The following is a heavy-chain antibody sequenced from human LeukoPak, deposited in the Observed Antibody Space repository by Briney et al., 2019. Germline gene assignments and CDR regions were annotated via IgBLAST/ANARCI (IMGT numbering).Heavy chain of an antibody. J-gene: IGHJ4*03. CDR2: TKPDGSVA. CDR3: VRDPGWGAFDY. Sequence: GGSLRLSCAASGFSFSTSWMNWVRQAPGKGLEGVAMTKPDGSVAFYVDSVKARFTISRDNAKDLLYLQMNSLRVEDTAACYCVRDPGWGAFDYWGQGTLVTVSS. CDR1: GFSFSTSW. D-gene: IGHD3-16*01. V-gene: IGHV3-7*03.